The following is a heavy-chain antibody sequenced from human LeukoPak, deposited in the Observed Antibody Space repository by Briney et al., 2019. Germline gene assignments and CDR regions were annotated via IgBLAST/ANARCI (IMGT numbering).Heavy chain of an antibody. V-gene: IGHV3-23*01. CDR2: ISHSGGST. CDR3: TRYRFSEYGDNV. D-gene: IGHD4-17*01. Sequence: GGSLGLSCAASGFNFSSYAMSWVRQAPGKGLEWVSAISHSGGSTYYADSVKGRFTISRDNSKNTLYLHLNSLRAEDTAVYYCTRYRFSEYGDNVWGQGTLVTVSS. J-gene: IGHJ4*02. CDR1: GFNFSSYA.